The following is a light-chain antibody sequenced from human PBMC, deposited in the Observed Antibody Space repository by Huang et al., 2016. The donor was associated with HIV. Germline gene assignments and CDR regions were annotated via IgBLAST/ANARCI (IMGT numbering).Light chain of an antibody. CDR2: GSS. J-gene: IGKJ1*01. V-gene: IGKV1-6*01. CDR3: LQDHNYPRT. Sequence: AIQMNQSPSSLSASVGDRVTITCRASQGITDDLAWYQQKPGKAPKLLISGSSTLRSGIPSSFSGSGSGTDFTLTISSLQPEDYATYYCLQDHNYPRTFGQGTKVEI. CDR1: QGITDD.